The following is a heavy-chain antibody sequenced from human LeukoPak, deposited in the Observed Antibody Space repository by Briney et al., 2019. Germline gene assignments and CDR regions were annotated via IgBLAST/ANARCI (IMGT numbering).Heavy chain of an antibody. Sequence: PGGSLRFSCAATGITLSSNHMTWGRQAPGKGLQLGSVIDSGGSTYYADSVKGRFTISRHNSKNTLYLQMNSLRAEDTAVYYCARGGRLGELSLSHWGQGTLVTVSS. CDR1: GITLSSNH. CDR3: ARGGRLGELSLSH. CDR2: IDSGGST. D-gene: IGHD3-16*02. V-gene: IGHV3-53*04. J-gene: IGHJ4*02.